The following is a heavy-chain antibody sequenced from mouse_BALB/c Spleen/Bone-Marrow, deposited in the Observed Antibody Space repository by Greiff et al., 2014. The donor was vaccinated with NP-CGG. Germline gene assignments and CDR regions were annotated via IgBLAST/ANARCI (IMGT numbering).Heavy chain of an antibody. CDR3: SRWEYNAMDY. V-gene: IGHV14-3*02. J-gene: IGHJ4*01. CDR2: IDPANGNT. D-gene: IGHD4-1*01. CDR1: GFNIKDTY. Sequence: VQLQQSGAELVKPGASVKLSCTASGFNIKDTYMHWVKQRPEQGLEWIGRIDPANGNTKYDPKFQGKATITADTSSNTAYLQRSSLTSEDTAFYYCSRWEYNAMDYWGQGTSVTVSS.